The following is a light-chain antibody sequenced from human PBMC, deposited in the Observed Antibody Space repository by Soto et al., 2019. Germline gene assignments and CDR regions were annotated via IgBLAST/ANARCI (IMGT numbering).Light chain of an antibody. J-gene: IGLJ1*01. CDR2: SNN. Sequence: QSVLTQPPSASGTPGQRVTISCSGSSSKIGSNTVNWYQQLPGTAPKLLIYSNNQRPSGVPDRFSGSKSGTSASLAISGLQSGYEADYYCAAWDDSLNGSCVFGTGTKVTVL. V-gene: IGLV1-44*01. CDR1: SSKIGSNT. CDR3: AAWDDSLNGSCV.